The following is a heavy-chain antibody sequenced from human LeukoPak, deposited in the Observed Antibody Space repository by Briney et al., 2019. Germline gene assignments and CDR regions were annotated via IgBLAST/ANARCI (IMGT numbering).Heavy chain of an antibody. D-gene: IGHD3-10*01. J-gene: IGHJ4*02. CDR1: SGSISTSNYY. V-gene: IGHV4-39*07. Sequence: SETLSLTCTVSSGSISTSNYYWGWVRQPPGKALEWIGNIFYSGSTYYNPSLKSRVTISVDTSKNQFSLKLSSVTAADTAVYYCARDRIYGSGSDHFDYWGQGTLVTVSS. CDR3: ARDRIYGSGSDHFDY. CDR2: IFYSGST.